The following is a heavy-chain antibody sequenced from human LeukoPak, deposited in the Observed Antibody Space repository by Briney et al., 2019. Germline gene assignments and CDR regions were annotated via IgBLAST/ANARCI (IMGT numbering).Heavy chain of an antibody. J-gene: IGHJ3*02. D-gene: IGHD4-17*01. CDR1: GFTFRSYT. CDR2: ISSSSSYI. V-gene: IGHV3-21*01. CDR3: ASLRGDYGDLPPDDAFDI. Sequence: PGGSLRLSCAASGFTFRSYTMHWVRQAPGKGLEWVSSISSSSSYIYYADSVKGRFTISRDNAKNSLYLQMNSLRAEDTAVYYCASLRGDYGDLPPDDAFDIWGQGTMVTVSS.